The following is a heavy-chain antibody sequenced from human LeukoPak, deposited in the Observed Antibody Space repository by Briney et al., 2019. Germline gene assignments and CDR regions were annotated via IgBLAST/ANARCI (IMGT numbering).Heavy chain of an antibody. CDR3: ARGRESSGNILYC. J-gene: IGHJ4*02. D-gene: IGHD1-26*01. Sequence: GGSLRLSCAASVFSVRSNHLTWVRHAPGKGLEWLSVIYSDGSTYYADSVKGRFTVSRDNSKNTLYLQMSSLRAEDTAVYYCARGRESSGNILYCWGQGALVTVSS. CDR1: VFSVRSNH. CDR2: IYSDGST. V-gene: IGHV3-53*01.